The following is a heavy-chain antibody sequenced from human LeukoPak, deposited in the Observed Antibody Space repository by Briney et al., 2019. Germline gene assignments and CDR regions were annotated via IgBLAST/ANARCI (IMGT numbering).Heavy chain of an antibody. J-gene: IGHJ4*02. CDR3: ARTDYGSGSYLDY. V-gene: IGHV3-21*01. CDR2: ISSSSSYI. CDR1: GFTFSSYS. D-gene: IGHD3-10*01. Sequence: GGSLRLSCAASGFTFSSYSMNWVRQAPGKGLEWVSSISSSSSYIYYADSVKGRFTISRDNAKNSLYLQMNSLRAEDTAVYYCARTDYGSGSYLDYWGQGTLVAVSS.